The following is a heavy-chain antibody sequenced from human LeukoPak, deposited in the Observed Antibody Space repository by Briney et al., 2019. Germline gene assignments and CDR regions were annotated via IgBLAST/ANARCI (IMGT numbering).Heavy chain of an antibody. CDR1: GGSISSSSYY. CDR2: IYYSGST. Sequence: PSETLSLTCTVSGGSISSSSYYWVWIRHPPGKGLEWGGSIYYSGSTYYKPTLKSRVTISVDPSKSKFYLKLSSVTAADTAMCYCASLPRYCSGGTCRDTFDIWGQGTMVTVSS. J-gene: IGHJ3*02. D-gene: IGHD2-15*01. CDR3: ASLPRYCSGGTCRDTFDI. V-gene: IGHV4-39*01.